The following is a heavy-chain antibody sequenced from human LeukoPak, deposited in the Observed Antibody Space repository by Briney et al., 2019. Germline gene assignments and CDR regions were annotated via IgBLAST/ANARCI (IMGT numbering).Heavy chain of an antibody. J-gene: IGHJ4*02. CDR3: ARDQGTIIFGYFDY. D-gene: IGHD3-22*01. CDR2: IDTSGKT. Sequence: SETLFLTCTLSRCSISSDSYASTWFRQPAGKGLEWIGRIDTSGKTNYSPFLMSRVTISVDASKNQCSLKLRSVTAADTAVYYCARDQGTIIFGYFDYWGQGTLVTVSS. V-gene: IGHV4-61*02. CDR1: RCSISSDSYA.